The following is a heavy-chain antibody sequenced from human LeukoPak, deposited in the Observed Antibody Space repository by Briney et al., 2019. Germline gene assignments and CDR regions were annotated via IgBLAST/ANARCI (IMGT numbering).Heavy chain of an antibody. CDR3: ARALGYCSSTSCYTGFDP. J-gene: IGHJ5*02. V-gene: IGHV5-51*01. Sequence: GESLKISCKGSGYSSTSYWIGWVRQMPGKGLEWMGIIYPGDSDTRYSPSFQGQVTISADKSISTAYLQWSSLKASDTAMYYCARALGYCSSTSCYTGFDPWGQGTLVTVSS. CDR2: IYPGDSDT. D-gene: IGHD2-2*02. CDR1: GYSSTSYW.